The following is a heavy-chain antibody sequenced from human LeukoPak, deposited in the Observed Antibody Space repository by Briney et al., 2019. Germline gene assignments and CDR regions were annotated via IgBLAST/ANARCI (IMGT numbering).Heavy chain of an antibody. CDR1: GYTFTSYG. J-gene: IGHJ4*02. CDR3: ARGNLYDYVWGSYRYPPFYFDY. V-gene: IGHV1-18*01. CDR2: ISAYNGNT. Sequence: ASVKLSCKASGYTFTSYGISWVRQDPGQGLEWMGWISAYNGNTNYAQKLQGRVTMTTDTSTSTAYMELRSLRSDDTAVYYCARGNLYDYVWGSYRYPPFYFDYWGQGTLVTVSS. D-gene: IGHD3-16*02.